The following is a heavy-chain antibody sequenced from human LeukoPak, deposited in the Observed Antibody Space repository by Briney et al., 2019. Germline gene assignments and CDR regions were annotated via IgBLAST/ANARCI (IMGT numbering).Heavy chain of an antibody. D-gene: IGHD1-26*01. J-gene: IGHJ4*02. CDR3: ARQRAGPLHYFDY. CDR1: GGSISSYY. V-gene: IGHV4-59*08. CDR2: IYYSGST. Sequence: SETLFLTCTVSGGSISSYYWSWIRQPPGKGLEWIGYIYYSGSTNYNPSLKSRVTISVDTSKNQFSLRLSSVTAADTAVYYCARQRAGPLHYFDYWGQGTLVTVSS.